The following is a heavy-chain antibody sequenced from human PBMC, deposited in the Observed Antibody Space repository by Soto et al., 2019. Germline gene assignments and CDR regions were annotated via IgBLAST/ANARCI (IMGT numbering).Heavy chain of an antibody. CDR2: ISGSGGST. CDR3: ANSGMYSSSWYNY. J-gene: IGHJ4*02. D-gene: IGHD6-13*01. CDR1: GFTFSSYA. V-gene: IGHV3-23*01. Sequence: EVQLLESGGGLVQPGGSLRLSCAASGFTFSSYAMSWVRQAPGKGLEWVSAISGSGGSTYYADSVKGRFTISRDNSKNTLYLQMNSLRAEDTAVYYCANSGMYSSSWYNYWGQGTLVTVSS.